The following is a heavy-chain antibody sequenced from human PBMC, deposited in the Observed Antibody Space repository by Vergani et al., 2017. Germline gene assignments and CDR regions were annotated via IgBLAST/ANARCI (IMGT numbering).Heavy chain of an antibody. Sequence: EVQLLESGGGLVQPGGSLRLSCAASGFTFSSYAMSWVRQAPGKGLEWVSAISGSGGSKYYADSVKGRFTISRDNSKNTLYLQMNSLRAEDTAVYYCARDMAYDFWSGFHPWGQGTLVTVSS. D-gene: IGHD3-3*01. CDR1: GFTFSSYA. J-gene: IGHJ5*02. V-gene: IGHV3-23*01. CDR3: ARDMAYDFWSGFHP. CDR2: ISGSGGSK.